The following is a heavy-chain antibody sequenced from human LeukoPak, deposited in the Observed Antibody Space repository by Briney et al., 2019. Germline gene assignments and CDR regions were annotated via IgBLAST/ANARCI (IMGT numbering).Heavy chain of an antibody. Sequence: ASVKVSCKASGGTFSSYAISWVRQAPGQGLEWMGGIIPIFGTANYAQKFQGRVTITADKSTSTAYMELSSLRSEDTAVYYCARDLNYYGSGSYYNPFDYWGQETLVTVSS. CDR2: IIPIFGTA. J-gene: IGHJ4*02. V-gene: IGHV1-69*06. CDR3: ARDLNYYGSGSYYNPFDY. D-gene: IGHD3-10*01. CDR1: GGTFSSYA.